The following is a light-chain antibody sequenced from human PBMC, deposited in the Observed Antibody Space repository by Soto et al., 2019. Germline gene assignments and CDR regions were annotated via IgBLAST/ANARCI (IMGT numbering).Light chain of an antibody. J-gene: IGLJ1*01. CDR2: RDN. V-gene: IGLV1-44*01. Sequence: QLVLSQPPSASGAPGQRVTISCSGSSSNIGSNTVNWYQQLPGTAPKLLIYRDNQRPSGIPDRFSGSRSGTSASLVISGLQSDDEAHYYCAAWDGSLVYVFGTGTKLTVL. CDR1: SSNIGSNT. CDR3: AAWDGSLVYV.